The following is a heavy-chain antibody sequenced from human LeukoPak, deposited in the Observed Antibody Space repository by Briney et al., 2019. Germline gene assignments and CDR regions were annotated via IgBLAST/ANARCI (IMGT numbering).Heavy chain of an antibody. J-gene: IGHJ3*02. D-gene: IGHD3-22*01. CDR2: ISSSGSII. CDR3: ARDPTYYYDSSGYWNDAFDN. CDR1: GFTFSDYY. Sequence: PGGSLRLSCAASGFTFSDYYMSWIRQAPGKGLEWVSYISSSGSIIYYTDSVKGRFTISRDNAKNSVSLQMNSLRGEDTAVYYCARDPTYYYDSSGYWNDAFDNWGQGTMVTVSS. V-gene: IGHV3-11*04.